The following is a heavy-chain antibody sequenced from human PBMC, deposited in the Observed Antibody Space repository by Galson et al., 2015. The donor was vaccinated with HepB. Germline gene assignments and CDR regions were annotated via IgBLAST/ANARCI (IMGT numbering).Heavy chain of an antibody. Sequence: SVKVSCKASGGTFSSYAISWVRQAPGQGLEWMGRIIPILGIANYAQKFQGRVTITADKSTSTAYMELSSLRSEDTAVYYCARDVSYYFSGSPCYFDYWGQGTLVTVSS. CDR1: GGTFSSYA. J-gene: IGHJ4*02. D-gene: IGHD1-26*01. CDR3: ARDVSYYFSGSPCYFDY. CDR2: IIPILGIA. V-gene: IGHV1-69*04.